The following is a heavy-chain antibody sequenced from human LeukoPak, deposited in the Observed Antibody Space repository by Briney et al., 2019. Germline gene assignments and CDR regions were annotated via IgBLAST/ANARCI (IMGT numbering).Heavy chain of an antibody. J-gene: IGHJ5*02. CDR2: INNSGST. CDR1: GGSFSGYY. D-gene: IGHD3-10*01. Sequence: SGTPSLTCAVYGGSFSGYYWSWIRQPPGKGLEWIGEINNSGSTKYNPSLKSRVTISVDTSKNQFSLKLSSVTAADTAVYYCARGGYYDSGSQKKNWFDPWGQGTLVTVSS. CDR3: ARGGYYDSGSQKKNWFDP. V-gene: IGHV4-34*01.